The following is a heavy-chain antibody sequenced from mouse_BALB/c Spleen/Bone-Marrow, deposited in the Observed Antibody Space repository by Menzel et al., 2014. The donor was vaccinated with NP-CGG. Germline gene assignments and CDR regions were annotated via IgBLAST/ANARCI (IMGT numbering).Heavy chain of an antibody. V-gene: IGHV1-54*01. CDR2: INPGSGGA. J-gene: IGHJ2*01. D-gene: IGHD3-2*01. CDR1: GYAFTSYL. Sequence: QVQLQQSGAELVRPGTSVKVSCKASGYAFTSYLIEWIKQRPGQGLEWIGVINPGSGGAIYNEKFKGKATLTADKSSSTAYMQISSLTSDDSAVYFCAREWTARTPSYWGQGTALTVSS. CDR3: AREWTARTPSY.